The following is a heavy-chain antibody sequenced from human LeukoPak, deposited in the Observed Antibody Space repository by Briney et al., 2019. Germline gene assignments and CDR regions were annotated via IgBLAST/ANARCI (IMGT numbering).Heavy chain of an antibody. CDR1: AGSISDYY. D-gene: IGHD1-26*01. J-gene: IGHJ4*02. CDR2: IYYTGST. CDR3: ARDRSYYFFDY. V-gene: IGHV4-59*01. Sequence: SETLSLTCTVTAGSISDYYWSWIRQSPGKGLEWIGYIYYTGSTNYNPSLTSRVTISVDTSKNQFSLKLNSVTAADTAVYYCARDRSYYFFDYWGQGTLVTVSS.